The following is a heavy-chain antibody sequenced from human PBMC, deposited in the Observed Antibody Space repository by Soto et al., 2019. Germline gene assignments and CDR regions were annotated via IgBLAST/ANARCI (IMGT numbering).Heavy chain of an antibody. D-gene: IGHD1-1*01. CDR2: ITSSGSVT. Sequence: PGGSLRLSCAASGFTFPTYAMIWVRQAPGKGLEWVSSITSSGSVTFSADSVKGRLTISRDNSKNTLFLHMSSLRVDDTAIYYCARLSVTTGNTDYWGQGTLVTVSS. J-gene: IGHJ4*02. CDR1: GFTFPTYA. CDR3: ARLSVTTGNTDY. V-gene: IGHV3-23*01.